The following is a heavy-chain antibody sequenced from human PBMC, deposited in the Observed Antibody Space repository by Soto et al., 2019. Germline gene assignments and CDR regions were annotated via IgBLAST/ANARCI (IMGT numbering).Heavy chain of an antibody. CDR3: ARCQYCSSTSCYTLVSSSHYYYYMDV. V-gene: IGHV4-34*01. D-gene: IGHD2-2*02. Sequence: SETLSLTCAVYGGSFSGYYWSWIRQPPGKGLEWIGEINHSGSTNYNPSLKSRVTISVDTSKNQFSLKLSSVTAADTAVYYCARCQYCSSTSCYTLVSSSHYYYYMDVWGKGTTVTVSS. CDR2: INHSGST. J-gene: IGHJ6*03. CDR1: GGSFSGYY.